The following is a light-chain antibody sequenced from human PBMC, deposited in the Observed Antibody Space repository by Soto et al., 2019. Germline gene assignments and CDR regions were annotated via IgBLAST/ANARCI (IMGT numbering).Light chain of an antibody. CDR2: EVS. Sequence: QSALTQPPSASGSPGQSVTISCTGTSSDVGGYNYVSWYQQHPGKAPKLMISEVSKRPSGVPDRFSGSKSGNTASLTVSGLQAEEEADYYCSSFAGNNNLIFGGGIQLTV. J-gene: IGLJ2*01. CDR1: SSDVGGYNY. CDR3: SSFAGNNNLI. V-gene: IGLV2-8*01.